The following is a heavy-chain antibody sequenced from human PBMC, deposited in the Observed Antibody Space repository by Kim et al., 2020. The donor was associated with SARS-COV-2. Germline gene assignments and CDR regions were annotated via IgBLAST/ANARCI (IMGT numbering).Heavy chain of an antibody. Sequence: AGSVRGRFTISGDDAKNSLYLQMNSLRAEDTALYYCAKDDCRSTSCYGDYWGQGSLVTVSS. D-gene: IGHD2-2*01. CDR3: AKDDCRSTSCYGDY. J-gene: IGHJ4*02. V-gene: IGHV3-9*01.